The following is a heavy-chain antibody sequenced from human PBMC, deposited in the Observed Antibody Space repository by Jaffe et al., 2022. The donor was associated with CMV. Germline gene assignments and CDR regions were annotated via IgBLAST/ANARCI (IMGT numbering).Heavy chain of an antibody. J-gene: IGHJ4*02. Sequence: QVQLVESGGGVVQPGRSLRLSCAASGFTFSSYGMHWVRQAPGKGLEWVAVISYDGSNKYYADSVKGRFTISRDNSKNTLYLQMNSLRAEDTAVYYCAKDHRGSWGLDYWGQGTLVTVSS. CDR3: AKDHRGSWGLDY. CDR2: ISYDGSNK. CDR1: GFTFSSYG. V-gene: IGHV3-30*18. D-gene: IGHD1-26*01.